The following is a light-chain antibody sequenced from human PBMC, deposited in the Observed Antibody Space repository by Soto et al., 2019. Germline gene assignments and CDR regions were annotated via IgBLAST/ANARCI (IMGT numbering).Light chain of an antibody. V-gene: IGKV3-20*01. CDR1: QSVNSDY. Sequence: EIVLTQSECTLSLSAGERATLSCRASQSVNSDYLAWYQQNPGQAPRLLIYGASSRATGIPDRFSGSGYGTDFNLTISRLETEDFAVYYCHQYGSSPRTFGQGTKVDIK. CDR2: GAS. J-gene: IGKJ1*01. CDR3: HQYGSSPRT.